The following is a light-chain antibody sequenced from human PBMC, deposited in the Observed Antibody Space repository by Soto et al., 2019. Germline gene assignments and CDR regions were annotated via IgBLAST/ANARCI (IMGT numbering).Light chain of an antibody. Sequence: DIQLTQSPSFLSASVGDRVTITCRASQGISSDLAWYRQKPGKAPEVHIYPASTLQSGVPSRFSGTGSGTEFTLTVSSLQPEDFATYYCQQVNRYPRTFGQGTKLEIK. CDR2: PAS. CDR3: QQVNRYPRT. V-gene: IGKV1-9*01. J-gene: IGKJ2*01. CDR1: QGISSD.